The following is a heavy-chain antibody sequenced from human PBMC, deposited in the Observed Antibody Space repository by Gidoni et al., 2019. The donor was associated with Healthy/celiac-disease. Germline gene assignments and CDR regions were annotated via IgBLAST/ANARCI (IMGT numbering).Heavy chain of an antibody. V-gene: IGHV3-21*01. CDR1: GFTFSSYS. Sequence: EVQLVESGGGLVTPGGSLRLSCAASGFTFSSYSMNWVRQAPGKGLEWVSSISSSSSYIYYADSVKGRFTISRDNAKKSLYLKMNRRRAEETAVYYCARERITYGGLNDAFDIWGQGTMVTVSS. CDR3: ARERITYGGLNDAFDI. D-gene: IGHD3-16*01. J-gene: IGHJ3*02. CDR2: ISSSSSYI.